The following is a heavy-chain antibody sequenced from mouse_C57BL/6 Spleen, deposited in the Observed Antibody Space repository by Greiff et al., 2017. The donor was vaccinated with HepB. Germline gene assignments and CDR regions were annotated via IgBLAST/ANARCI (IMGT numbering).Heavy chain of an antibody. V-gene: IGHV1-85*01. Sequence: QVQLQQSGPELVKPGASVKLSCKASGYTFTSYDINWVKQRPGQGLEWIGRIYPRDGSTKYNEKFKGKATLTVDTSSNTAYMALHSLTSEDSAVYFFARTSWYGSSSYWFAYWGQGTLVTVSA. J-gene: IGHJ3*01. CDR2: IYPRDGST. CDR1: GYTFTSYD. CDR3: ARTSWYGSSSYWFAY. D-gene: IGHD1-1*01.